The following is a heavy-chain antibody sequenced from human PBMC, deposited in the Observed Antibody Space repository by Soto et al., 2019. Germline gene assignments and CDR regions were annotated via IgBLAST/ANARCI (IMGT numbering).Heavy chain of an antibody. J-gene: IGHJ3*02. CDR2: ISGSGAST. D-gene: IGHD3-22*01. CDR1: GFTFSSYA. V-gene: IGHV3-23*01. CDR3: AKDSSAEGEAFDI. Sequence: EVQLLESGGGLVQPGGSLRLSCAASGFTFSSYALTWVRQAPGKGLEWVSAISGSGASTYYADSVKGRFIISRDNSKNTLYLQMSSLRAEDTAVYYCAKDSSAEGEAFDICGQGTMVTVSS.